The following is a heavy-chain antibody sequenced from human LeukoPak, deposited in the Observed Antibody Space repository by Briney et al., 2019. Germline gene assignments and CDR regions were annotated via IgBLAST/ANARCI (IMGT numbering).Heavy chain of an antibody. CDR3: ARGSDIVVVVAATPAAFDI. CDR1: GGSISSGSYY. CDR2: INHSGST. V-gene: IGHV4-39*07. Sequence: SETLSLTCTVSGGSISSGSYYWSWIRQPPGKGLEWIGEINHSGSTNYNPSLKSRVTISVDTSKNQFSLKLSSVTAADTAVYYCARGSDIVVVVAATPAAFDIWGQGTMVTVSS. D-gene: IGHD2-15*01. J-gene: IGHJ3*02.